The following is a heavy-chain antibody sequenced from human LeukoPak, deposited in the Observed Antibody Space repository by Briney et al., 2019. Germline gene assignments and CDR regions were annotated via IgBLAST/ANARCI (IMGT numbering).Heavy chain of an antibody. CDR1: GFTFSSYS. J-gene: IGHJ6*03. CDR2: ISSSSSTI. V-gene: IGHV3-48*01. D-gene: IGHD3-3*01. Sequence: GGSLRLSCAASGFTFSSYSMNWVRQAPGKGLEWVSYISSSSSTIYYADSVKGRFTISRDNAKNSLYLQMNSLGAEDTAVYYCARDGNYDFWSGYRIYYYYYYMDVWGKGTTVTVSS. CDR3: ARDGNYDFWSGYRIYYYYYYMDV.